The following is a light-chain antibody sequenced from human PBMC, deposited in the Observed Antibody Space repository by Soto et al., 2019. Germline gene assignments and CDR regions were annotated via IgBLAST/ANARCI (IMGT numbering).Light chain of an antibody. Sequence: DIVMTQSPGSLAVSLGETATINCKSSQIVFKRSTSKNLLAWLQQKPGQPPKVLIYWASSRESGVPDRFRGSGSGTDFTLTISNLQADDVAVYYCQQYFTTPQTFGQGTKVEIK. J-gene: IGKJ2*01. V-gene: IGKV4-1*01. CDR2: WAS. CDR3: QQYFTTPQT. CDR1: QIVFKRSTSKNL.